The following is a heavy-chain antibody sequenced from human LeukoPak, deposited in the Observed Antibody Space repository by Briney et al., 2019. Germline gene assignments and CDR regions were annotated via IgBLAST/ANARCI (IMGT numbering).Heavy chain of an antibody. V-gene: IGHV4-39*01. Sequence: SETLSLTCTVSGGSISSSNDYWGWVRQPPGKGLEWIGSMYYTGATYTNPSLKSRVPISVATSKNQRTLKLGSVTAADTAVYYCASQAAETYHDILSAYLSFDYWGQGTLVTVSS. J-gene: IGHJ4*02. D-gene: IGHD3-9*01. CDR1: GGSISSSNDY. CDR3: ASQAAETYHDILSAYLSFDY. CDR2: MYYTGAT.